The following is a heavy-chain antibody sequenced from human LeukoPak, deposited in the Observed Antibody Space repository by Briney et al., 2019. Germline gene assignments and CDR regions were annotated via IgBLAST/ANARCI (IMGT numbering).Heavy chain of an antibody. CDR1: GGSISSYY. V-gene: IGHV4-59*01. J-gene: IGHJ6*03. CDR2: IYYSGST. CDR3: ARRGSYYYYMDV. Sequence: SETLSLTCTVSGGSISSYYWSWIRQPPGKGLEWIGYIYYSGSTNYNPSLKSRVTISVDTSKNQFSLKLSSVTAADTAVYYCARRGSYYYYMDVWGKGTTVTVSS. D-gene: IGHD3-10*01.